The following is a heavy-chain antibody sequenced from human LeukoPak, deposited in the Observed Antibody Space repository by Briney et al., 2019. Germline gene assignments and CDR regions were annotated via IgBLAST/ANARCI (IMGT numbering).Heavy chain of an antibody. CDR1: GGSISSGGYY. CDR3: ARGARNSGYDSLVLFDY. J-gene: IGHJ4*02. CDR2: IYHSGST. D-gene: IGHD5-12*01. Sequence: SETLSLTCTVSGGSISSGGYYWSWIRQHPGKGLEWIGYIYHSGSTDYNPSLKSRVTISVDTSKNQFSLKLSSVTAADTAVYYCARGARNSGYDSLVLFDYWGQGTLVTVSS. V-gene: IGHV4-31*03.